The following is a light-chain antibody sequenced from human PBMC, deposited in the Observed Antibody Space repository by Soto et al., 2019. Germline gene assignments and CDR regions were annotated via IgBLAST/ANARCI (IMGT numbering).Light chain of an antibody. CDR1: SSDVGAYNL. CDR2: EST. Sequence: QSALPQPASVSGSPGQSITISCTGTSSDVGAYNLVSWYQQHPGKAPKLMIYESTKRASGVSNRFSGSRSGNTASLTVSGLQAEGEADYYCCSYAGSSTVVFGGGTKLTVL. J-gene: IGLJ2*01. V-gene: IGLV2-23*01. CDR3: CSYAGSSTVV.